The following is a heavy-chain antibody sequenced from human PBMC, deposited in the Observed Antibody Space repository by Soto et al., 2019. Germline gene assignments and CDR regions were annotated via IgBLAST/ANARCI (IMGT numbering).Heavy chain of an antibody. Sequence: EVQLLESGGGLVQHGGSLRLSCAASGFTFSSYAMSWVRQAPGKGLEWVSAISGSGGSTYYADSVKGRFTISRDNSKNTLYLQINSLRAEDTAVYYCAKSSNRGYFEYWGQGTLVTVSS. CDR2: ISGSGGST. J-gene: IGHJ4*02. CDR1: GFTFSSYA. CDR3: AKSSNRGYFEY. V-gene: IGHV3-23*01.